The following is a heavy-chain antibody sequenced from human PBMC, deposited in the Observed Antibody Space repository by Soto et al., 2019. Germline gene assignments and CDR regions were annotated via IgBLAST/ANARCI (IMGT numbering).Heavy chain of an antibody. Sequence: SETLSLTGTVSGGSISRYYWSWIRQPPGKGLEWIGEINHSGSTNYNPSLKSRVTISVDTSKNQFSLKLSSVTAADTAVYYCASRQLWFGELLSIDYWGQGTLVTVFS. CDR2: INHSGST. CDR1: GGSISRYY. D-gene: IGHD3-10*01. J-gene: IGHJ4*02. V-gene: IGHV4-34*01. CDR3: ASRQLWFGELLSIDY.